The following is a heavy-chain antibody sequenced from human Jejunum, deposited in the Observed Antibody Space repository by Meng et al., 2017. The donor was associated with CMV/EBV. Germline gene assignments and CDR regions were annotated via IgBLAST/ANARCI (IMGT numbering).Heavy chain of an antibody. CDR2: ITINGDIT. V-gene: IGHV3-23*01. Sequence: SLSFSCAASGFAFSGFAMSWVRQAPGKGLEWVSSITINGDITYSVDSVRGRFTISRDNSKNTLYLQMNSLRAEDTAVYYCADSRGGYWGQGTLVTVSS. J-gene: IGHJ4*02. D-gene: IGHD3-10*01. CDR1: GFAFSGFA. CDR3: ADSRGGY.